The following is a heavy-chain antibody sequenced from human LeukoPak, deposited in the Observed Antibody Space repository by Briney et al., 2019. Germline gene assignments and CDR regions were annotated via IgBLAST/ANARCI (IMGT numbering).Heavy chain of an antibody. V-gene: IGHV3-23*01. CDR1: GFTFSSYA. CDR3: ATYDILTGYDY. Sequence: GGSLRLSCAASGFTFSSYAMSWVRQAPGKGLEWVSAISGSGGSTYYADSVKGRFTISRDNAKNSLYLQMNSLRAEDTAVYYCATYDILTGYDYWGQGTLVTVSS. CDR2: ISGSGGST. D-gene: IGHD3-9*01. J-gene: IGHJ4*02.